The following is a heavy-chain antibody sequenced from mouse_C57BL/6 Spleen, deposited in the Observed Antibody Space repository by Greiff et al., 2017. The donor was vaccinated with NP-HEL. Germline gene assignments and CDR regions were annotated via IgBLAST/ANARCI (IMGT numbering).Heavy chain of an antibody. CDR2: IYPCDGDT. CDR1: GYAFSSYW. V-gene: IGHV1-80*01. Sequence: VQLQQSGAELVKPGASVKLSCKASGYAFSSYWMNWVKQRPGKGLEWIGQIYPCDGDTNYNGKFKGKATLTADKSSSTAYMQLSRLTSEDSAVDVCARSCNGDYYAVDYWGQGTSVTVSS. J-gene: IGHJ4*01. CDR3: ARSCNGDYYAVDY.